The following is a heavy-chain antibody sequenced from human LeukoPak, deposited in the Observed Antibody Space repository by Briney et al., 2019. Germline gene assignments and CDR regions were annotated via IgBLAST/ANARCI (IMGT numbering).Heavy chain of an antibody. CDR3: AILGDYAPYYYYYMDV. V-gene: IGHV4-34*01. CDR1: GGSFSGYY. CDR2: INHSGST. J-gene: IGHJ6*03. D-gene: IGHD4-17*01. Sequence: SETLSLTCAVYGGSFSGYYWSWIRQPPGKGLEGIGEINHSGSTNYNPSLKSRVTISVDTSKNQFSLKLNSVTAADTAVYYCAILGDYAPYYYYYMDVRGKGTTVTISS.